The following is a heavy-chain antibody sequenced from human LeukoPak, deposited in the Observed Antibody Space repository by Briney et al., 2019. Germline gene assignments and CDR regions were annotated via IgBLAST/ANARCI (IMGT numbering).Heavy chain of an antibody. CDR1: GFTLSSYW. V-gene: IGHV3-74*01. CDR3: ARGWEGYFDY. J-gene: IGHJ4*02. CDR2: INSDGSST. Sequence: GSPRLSRAASGFTLSSYWIHWVRQAPGKGPVWVSRINSDGSSTSYADSVKGRFTISRDNAKNTLYLQMNSLRAEDTAVYYCARGWEGYFDYWGQGTLVTVSS. D-gene: IGHD1-26*01.